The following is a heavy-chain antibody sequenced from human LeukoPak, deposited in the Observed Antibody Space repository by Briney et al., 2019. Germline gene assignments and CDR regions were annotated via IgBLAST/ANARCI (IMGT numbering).Heavy chain of an antibody. V-gene: IGHV3-48*02. D-gene: IGHD3-10*01. CDR2: ISSDSRTI. CDR3: GRDGSGTSNFTNYFDY. Sequence: GGSLRLSCAASGFTFSSYRMNCVRQAPGKGLEWVSYISSDSRTIYYADSVKGRFTISRDNAKNSLYLQRKSLRDEDTAVYYCGRDGSGTSNFTNYFDYWGQGTLVTVSS. CDR1: GFTFSSYR. J-gene: IGHJ4*02.